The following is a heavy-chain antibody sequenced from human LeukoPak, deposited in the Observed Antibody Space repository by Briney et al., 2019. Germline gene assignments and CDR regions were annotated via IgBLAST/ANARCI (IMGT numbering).Heavy chain of an antibody. CDR2: MNPNSGNT. Sequence: ASVQVSCKASGYTFTSYDTNWVRQATGQGLEWMGWMNPNSGNTGYAQKFQGRVTITRNTSISTAYMELSSLISEDTAVYYCARGGYDFWSGYYSQLYNWFDPWGPGTLVTVSS. J-gene: IGHJ5*02. CDR1: GYTFTSYD. V-gene: IGHV1-8*03. D-gene: IGHD3-3*01. CDR3: ARGGYDFWSGYYSQLYNWFDP.